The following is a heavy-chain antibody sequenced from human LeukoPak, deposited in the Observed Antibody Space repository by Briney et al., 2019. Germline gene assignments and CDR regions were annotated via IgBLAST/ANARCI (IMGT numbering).Heavy chain of an antibody. CDR3: ARDGGSYPSLCY. CDR2: INPNSGGT. CDR1: GYTFTGYY. V-gene: IGHV1-2*02. J-gene: IGHJ4*02. Sequence: ASVKVSCKASGYTFTGYYMHWVGQAPGQGLEWMGWINPNSGGTNYAQKFQGRVTMTRDTSISTAYMELSGLRSDDTAVYYCARDGGSYPSLCYWGQGTLVTVSS. D-gene: IGHD1-26*01.